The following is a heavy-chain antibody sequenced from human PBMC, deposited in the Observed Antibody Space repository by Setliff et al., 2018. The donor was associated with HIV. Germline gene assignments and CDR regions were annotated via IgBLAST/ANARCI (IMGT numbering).Heavy chain of an antibody. D-gene: IGHD3-10*01. V-gene: IGHV2-70*04. CDR2: IDWDDDK. CDR1: GFSLSTSGMR. CDR3: ARGPYGPPDAFDI. J-gene: IGHJ3*02. Sequence: SGPTLVNPTQTLTLTCTFSGFSLSTSGMRVTWIRQPPGKALEWLARIDWDDDKFYSTSLKTRLTISKDTSKNRVVLTMTNMDPVDTATYYCARGPYGPPDAFDIWGQGTMVTVSS.